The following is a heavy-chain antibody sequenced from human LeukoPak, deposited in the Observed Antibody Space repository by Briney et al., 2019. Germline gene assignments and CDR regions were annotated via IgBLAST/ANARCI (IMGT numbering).Heavy chain of an antibody. CDR2: IYYTGPT. CDR1: GGSMGRGGYY. D-gene: IGHD3-22*01. CDR3: ARVPAPYDTTGLLDP. Sequence: PSETLSLTCTVSGGSMGRGGYYWSWVRQSPGKGLEWIGYIYYTGPTNYNPSLKSRVTMSVDTSKNQYSLNLSSVTAADTAVYYCARVPAPYDTTGLLDPWGQGALVTVSS. J-gene: IGHJ5*02. V-gene: IGHV4-31*03.